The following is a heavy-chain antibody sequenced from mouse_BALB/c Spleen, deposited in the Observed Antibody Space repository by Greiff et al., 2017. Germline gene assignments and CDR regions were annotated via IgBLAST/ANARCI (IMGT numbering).Heavy chain of an antibody. J-gene: IGHJ1*01. Sequence: VQLQQSGAELVRPGTSVKISCKASGYTFTNYWLGWVKQRPGHGLEWIGDIYPGGGSTNYNEKFKGKATLTADTSSSTAYMQLSSLTSEDSAVYFCEGYGSSYDFDVWGAGTTVTVSS. CDR1: GYTFTNYW. V-gene: IGHV1-63*02. CDR3: EGYGSSYDFDV. CDR2: IYPGGGST. D-gene: IGHD1-1*01.